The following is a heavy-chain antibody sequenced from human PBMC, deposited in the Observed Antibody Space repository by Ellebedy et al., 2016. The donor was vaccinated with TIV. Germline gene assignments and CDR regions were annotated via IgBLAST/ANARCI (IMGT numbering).Heavy chain of an antibody. CDR1: GYSFTAYF. Sequence: ASVKVSCKASGYSFTAYFLHWVRQAPGQGPEWMGVIDPSVDATTYAQKFQERVAMTRDMSTSTVYMELSRLRSEDTAIYYCATYGSGTYASFDYWGQGTLVTVSS. D-gene: IGHD3-10*01. CDR3: ATYGSGTYASFDY. CDR2: IDPSVDAT. V-gene: IGHV1-46*01. J-gene: IGHJ4*02.